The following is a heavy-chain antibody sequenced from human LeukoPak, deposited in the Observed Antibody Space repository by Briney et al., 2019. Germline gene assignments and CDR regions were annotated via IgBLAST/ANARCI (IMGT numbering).Heavy chain of an antibody. CDR3: ARVVRGVVTSNWFDP. V-gene: IGHV4-59*01. Sequence: PSETLSLTCTVSGDSLNTYSWTWIRQTPGKGLEWIGFVAYSGSSNYNPSLKNRVSISIDTSKNQFSLALTSVTPADTAVYYCARVVRGVVTSNWFDPWGQGTLVTVSS. CDR2: VAYSGSS. J-gene: IGHJ5*02. D-gene: IGHD2-21*02. CDR1: GDSLNTYS.